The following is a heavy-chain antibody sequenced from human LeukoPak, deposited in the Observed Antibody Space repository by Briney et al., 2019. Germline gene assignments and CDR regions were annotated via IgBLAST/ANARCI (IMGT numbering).Heavy chain of an antibody. CDR2: IDPSDSYT. CDR3: ATVYSSSWYEFDY. J-gene: IGHJ4*02. Sequence: GESLRISCKGSGYSFTSYWISWVRQMPGKGLEWMGRIDPSDSYTNYSPSFQGHVTISADKSISTAYLQWSSLKASDTAMYYCATVYSSSWYEFDYWGQGTLATVSS. D-gene: IGHD6-13*01. CDR1: GYSFTSYW. V-gene: IGHV5-10-1*01.